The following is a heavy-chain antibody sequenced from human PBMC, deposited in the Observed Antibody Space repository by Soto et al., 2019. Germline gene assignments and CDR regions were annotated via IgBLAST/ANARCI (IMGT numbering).Heavy chain of an antibody. Sequence: ASETLSLTCSVSNYSISSGYYWGWIRQSPGEGLEWIVSMYHSGTPYYNPSLKSRVTISRDTSKNQFSLKLTSVTAVDTAVYFCARVAFGPIDYWGQGTLVTVSS. D-gene: IGHD3-16*01. CDR1: NYSISSGYY. CDR3: ARVAFGPIDY. J-gene: IGHJ4*02. V-gene: IGHV4-38-2*02. CDR2: MYHSGTP.